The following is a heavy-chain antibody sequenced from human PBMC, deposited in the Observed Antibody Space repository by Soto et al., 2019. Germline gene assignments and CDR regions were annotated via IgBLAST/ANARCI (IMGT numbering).Heavy chain of an antibody. V-gene: IGHV3-30*03. CDR1: GFTFSTFA. CDR2: ISDDGITK. D-gene: IGHD6-19*01. J-gene: IGHJ4*02. Sequence: QVQLVESGGGVVQPGRSLRLSCAASGFTFSTFAMHWVRQAPGKGLEWVAVISDDGITKYYADSVKGRFTISRDNSKNTLNLEMNSLRAEDTAVYYGYSSGWWGQGTLVTVSS. CDR3: YSSGW.